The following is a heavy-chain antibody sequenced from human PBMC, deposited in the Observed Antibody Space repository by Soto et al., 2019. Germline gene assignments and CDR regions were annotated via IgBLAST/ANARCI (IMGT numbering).Heavy chain of an antibody. CDR1: GFTFSSYA. J-gene: IGHJ3*02. V-gene: IGHV3-30-3*01. CDR3: ARMVPGFGELTPFDAFDI. CDR2: ISYDGSNK. Sequence: GGSLRLSCAASGFTFSSYAMHWVRQAPGKGLEWVAVISYDGSNKYYADSVKGRFTISRDNSKNTLYLQMNSLRAEDTAVYYCARMVPGFGELTPFDAFDIWGQGTMVTVSS. D-gene: IGHD3-10*01.